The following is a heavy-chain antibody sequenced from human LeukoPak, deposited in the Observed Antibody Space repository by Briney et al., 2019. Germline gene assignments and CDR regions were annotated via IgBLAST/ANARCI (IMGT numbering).Heavy chain of an antibody. CDR1: GFTFSSYA. CDR3: ARKEEEVVTDDAFDI. CDR2: ISYDGSNK. D-gene: IGHD2-21*02. Sequence: GGSLRLSCAASGFTFSSYAMHWVRQAPGKGLEWVAVISYDGSNKYYADSVKGRFTISRDNAKNSLYLQMNSLRAEDTAVYYCARKEEEVVTDDAFDIWGQGTMVTVSS. J-gene: IGHJ3*02. V-gene: IGHV3-30*04.